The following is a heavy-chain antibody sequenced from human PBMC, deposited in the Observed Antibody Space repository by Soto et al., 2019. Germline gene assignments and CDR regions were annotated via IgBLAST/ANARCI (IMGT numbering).Heavy chain of an antibody. V-gene: IGHV4-31*03. Sequence: ASETLSLTCTVSGGSISSGGYYWSWIRQHPGKGLEWIGYIYYSGSTYYNPSLKSRVTISVDTSKNQFSLKLSSVTAADTAVYYCARDNAGIYYYYGMDVWGQGTTVTVSS. CDR2: IYYSGST. CDR3: ARDNAGIYYYYGMDV. D-gene: IGHD1-26*01. J-gene: IGHJ6*02. CDR1: GGSISSGGYY.